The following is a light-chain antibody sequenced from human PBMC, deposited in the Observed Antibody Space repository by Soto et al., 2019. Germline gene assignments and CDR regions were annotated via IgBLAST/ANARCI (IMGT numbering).Light chain of an antibody. Sequence: DIQMTQYPSTLSAGVGDRVTITCRASQRINTYLNWYQQKPGKAPTHLIYAAYNLQSGVPSRFSGGGSGTEFPLTINTLQPDAFATYLCQQCYTPPRTFGQVTKVEIK. CDR1: QRINTY. CDR3: QQCYTPPRT. CDR2: AAY. J-gene: IGKJ1*01. V-gene: IGKV1-39*01.